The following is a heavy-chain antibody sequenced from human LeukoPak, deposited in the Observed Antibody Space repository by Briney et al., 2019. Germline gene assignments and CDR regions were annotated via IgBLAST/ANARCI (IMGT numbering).Heavy chain of an antibody. CDR2: INDRGIAT. CDR1: GFTFSNYA. D-gene: IGHD2-8*01. CDR3: ARALDRYCTNGVCYRLDY. Sequence: GGSLRLSCAASGFTFSNYAMSWVRQAPGKGLEWVSTINDRGIATYYADSVKGRFTISRDNSKNTLYLQMNSLRAEDTAVYYCARALDRYCTNGVCYRLDYWGQGTLVTVSS. V-gene: IGHV3-23*01. J-gene: IGHJ4*02.